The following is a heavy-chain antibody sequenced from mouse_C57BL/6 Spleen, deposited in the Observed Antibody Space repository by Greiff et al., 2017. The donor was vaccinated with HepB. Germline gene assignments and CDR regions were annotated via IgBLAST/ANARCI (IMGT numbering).Heavy chain of an antibody. CDR1: GYAFSSSW. V-gene: IGHV1-82*01. CDR2: IYPGDGDT. D-gene: IGHD2-4*01. Sequence: QVQLQQSGPELVKPGASVKISCKASGYAFSSSWMNWVKQRPGKGLEWIGRIYPGDGDTNYNGKFKGKATLTADKSSSTAYMQLSRLTSEDSAVYFCARSIYDYDGFAYWGQGTLVTVSA. CDR3: ARSIYDYDGFAY. J-gene: IGHJ3*01.